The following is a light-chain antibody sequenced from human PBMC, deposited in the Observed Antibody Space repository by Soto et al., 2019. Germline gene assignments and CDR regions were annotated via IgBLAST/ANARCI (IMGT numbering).Light chain of an antibody. V-gene: IGLV1-47*01. CDR3: AVWDDSLRGV. CDR1: SSDIGSNY. Sequence: QSALTQPPSASGTPGQSVTISCSGSSSDIGSNYVCWYQQLPGAAPKLLISRDDQRPSGVPDRFSASKSGTSASLAISGLRPEDEADYYCAVWDDSLRGVFGGGTKLT. CDR2: RDD. J-gene: IGLJ3*02.